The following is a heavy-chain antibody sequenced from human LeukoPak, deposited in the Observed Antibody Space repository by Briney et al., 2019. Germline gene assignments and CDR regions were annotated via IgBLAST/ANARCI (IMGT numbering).Heavy chain of an antibody. CDR3: ARDRYDPRLPRGYAFDI. Sequence: GGSLRLSCAASGFTFSSYGMHWVRQAPGKGLEWVAFIRYDGSNKYYADSVKGRFTISRDNAKNSLYLQMNSLRAEDTAVYYCARDRYDPRLPRGYAFDIWGQGTMVTVSS. V-gene: IGHV3-30*02. D-gene: IGHD3-3*01. J-gene: IGHJ3*02. CDR1: GFTFSSYG. CDR2: IRYDGSNK.